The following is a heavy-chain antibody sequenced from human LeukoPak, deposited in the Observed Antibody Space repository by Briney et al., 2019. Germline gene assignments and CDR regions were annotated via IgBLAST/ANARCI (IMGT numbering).Heavy chain of an antibody. CDR3: AKDPGIVVVPAALRAFDI. V-gene: IGHV3-11*04. D-gene: IGHD2-2*01. Sequence: GGSLRLSCAASGFTFSDYYMNWIRQAPGKGLEWVSYIISSGNTFNYADSVKGRFTISRDNAKNTLYLQMNSLRAEDTGVYYCAKDPGIVVVPAALRAFDIWGQGTMVTVSS. CDR2: IISSGNTF. J-gene: IGHJ3*02. CDR1: GFTFSDYY.